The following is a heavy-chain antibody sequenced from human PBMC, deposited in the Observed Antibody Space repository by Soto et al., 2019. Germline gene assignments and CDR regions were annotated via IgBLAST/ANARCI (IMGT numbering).Heavy chain of an antibody. CDR3: ARSLPITMVRGVPINQKYYYYYGMDV. Sequence: PSETLSLTCIVSGGSISSYYWSWIRQPPGKGLEWIGYIYYSGSTNYNPSLKSRVTISVDTSKNQFSQKLSSVTAAVTAVYYCARSLPITMVRGVPINQKYYYYYGMDVWGQGTTVTVSS. D-gene: IGHD3-10*01. J-gene: IGHJ6*02. CDR1: GGSISSYY. V-gene: IGHV4-59*08. CDR2: IYYSGST.